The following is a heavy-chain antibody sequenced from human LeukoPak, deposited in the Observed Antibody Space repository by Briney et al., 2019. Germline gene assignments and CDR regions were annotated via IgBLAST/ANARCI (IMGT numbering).Heavy chain of an antibody. CDR1: GGSTSSYY. D-gene: IGHD4-17*01. V-gene: IGHV4-59*01. CDR3: ATSMGDYVTNDAFDI. Sequence: PSETLSLTCTVSGGSTSSYYWSWIRQPPGKGLEWIGYIYYSGSTNYNPSLKSRVTISVDTSKNQFSLKLSSVTAADTAVYYCATSMGDYVTNDAFDIWGQGTMVTVSS. CDR2: IYYSGST. J-gene: IGHJ3*02.